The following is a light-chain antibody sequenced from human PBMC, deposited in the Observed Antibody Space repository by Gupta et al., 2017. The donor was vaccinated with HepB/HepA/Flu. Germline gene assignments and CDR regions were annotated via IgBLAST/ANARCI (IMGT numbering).Light chain of an antibody. CDR2: LGS. J-gene: IGKJ1*01. Sequence: VMTQSPLSLPVTPGEPASISCRSSQSLLHSNGYNYLDWYLQKPGQSPQLLIYLGSNRASGVPDRFSGSGSGTEFTLTISRVEAEDFGVYYCKQARKSQVTFGQGTKVEIK. V-gene: IGKV2-28*01. CDR1: QSLLHSNGYNY. CDR3: KQARKSQVT.